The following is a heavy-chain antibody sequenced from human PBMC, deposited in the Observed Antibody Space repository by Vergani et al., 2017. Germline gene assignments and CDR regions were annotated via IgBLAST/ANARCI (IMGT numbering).Heavy chain of an antibody. CDR3: ARDQARYCSSTSCKPYYYYGMDV. V-gene: IGHV3-21*01. CDR2: ISSSSSYI. CDR1: GFTFSSYS. J-gene: IGHJ6*02. Sequence: EVQLVESGGGLVKPGGSLRLSCAASGFTFSSYSMNWVRQAPGKGLEWVSSISSSSSYIYYADSVKGRFTISRDNAKNSLYLQMNSLRAEDTAVYYCARDQARYCSSTSCKPYYYYGMDVWGQGTTVTVSS. D-gene: IGHD2-2*01.